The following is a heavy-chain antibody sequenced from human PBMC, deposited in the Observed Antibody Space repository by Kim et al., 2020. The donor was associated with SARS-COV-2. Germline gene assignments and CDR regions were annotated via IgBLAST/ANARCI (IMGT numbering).Heavy chain of an antibody. CDR3: ARDLLTGTTTFSDGMDV. CDR1: GGTFSSYA. Sequence: SVKVSCKASGGTFSSYAFSWVRQAPGQGLEWMGGIIPIFASTSYAQKFQGRVTITADKSTSTASMELSSLKSEDTAVYYCARDLLTGTTTFSDGMDVWGQGTTVTVSS. J-gene: IGHJ6*02. CDR2: IIPIFAST. V-gene: IGHV1-69*06. D-gene: IGHD1-20*01.